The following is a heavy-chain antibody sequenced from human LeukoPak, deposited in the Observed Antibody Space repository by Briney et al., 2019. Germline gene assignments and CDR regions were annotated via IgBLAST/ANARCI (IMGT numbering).Heavy chain of an antibody. Sequence: SETLSLTCTVSGGSISSGGYDWSWIRQHPGKGLEWIGYIYYSGSTYYNPSLKSRVTISVDTSKNQFSLKLSSVTAADTAVYYCASGTGSYTNFDYWGQGTLVTVSS. V-gene: IGHV4-31*03. CDR2: IYYSGST. CDR3: ASGTGSYTNFDY. CDR1: GGSISSGGYD. J-gene: IGHJ4*02. D-gene: IGHD3-3*01.